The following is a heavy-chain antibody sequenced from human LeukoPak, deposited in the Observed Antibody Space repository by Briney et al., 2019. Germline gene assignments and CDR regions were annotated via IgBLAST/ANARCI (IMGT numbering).Heavy chain of an antibody. Sequence: PGGSLRLSCAASGFTFSSYAMSWVRQAPGKGLEWVSAISGSGGSTYYADSVKGRLTISRDNSKNTLYLQVNSLRAEDTAVYYCAKLPTLYYYDSSGYYYFDYWGQGTLVTVSS. D-gene: IGHD3-22*01. CDR1: GFTFSSYA. J-gene: IGHJ4*02. CDR2: ISGSGGST. V-gene: IGHV3-23*01. CDR3: AKLPTLYYYDSSGYYYFDY.